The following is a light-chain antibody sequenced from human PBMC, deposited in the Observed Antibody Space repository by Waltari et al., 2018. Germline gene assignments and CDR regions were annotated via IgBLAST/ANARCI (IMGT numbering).Light chain of an antibody. CDR2: AAS. CDR3: QQSYSTPRRLT. Sequence: DIQMTQSPSSLSASVGDRVTITCRASRSISSYLNWYQQKPGKAPKLLIYAASSLQSGVPSRFSGSGSGTDFTLTISSLQPEDFATYYCQQSYSTPRRLTFGGGTKVEIK. V-gene: IGKV1-39*01. CDR1: RSISSY. J-gene: IGKJ4*01.